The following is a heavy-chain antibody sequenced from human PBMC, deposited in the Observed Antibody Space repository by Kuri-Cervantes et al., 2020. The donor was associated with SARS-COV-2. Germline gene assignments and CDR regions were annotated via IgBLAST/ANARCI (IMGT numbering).Heavy chain of an antibody. CDR1: GYTFTSYG. J-gene: IGHJ6*03. CDR2: ISAYNGNT. CDR3: ARSIEMAPGLYTLKGNYYYYYYMDV. D-gene: IGHD5-24*01. V-gene: IGHV1-18*01. Sequence: ASVKVSCNASGYTFTSYGISWVRQAPGQGREWMGWISAYNGNTNYSQKLQGRVTMTTDTSTSTAYMELRSLRSDDTAVYYCARSIEMAPGLYTLKGNYYYYYYMDVWGKGTTVTVSS.